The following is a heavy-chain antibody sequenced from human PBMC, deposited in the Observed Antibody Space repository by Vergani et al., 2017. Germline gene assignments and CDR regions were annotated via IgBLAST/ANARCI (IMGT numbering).Heavy chain of an antibody. V-gene: IGHV3-30*02. CDR3: AKFREVVGGAFDI. J-gene: IGHJ3*02. D-gene: IGHD3-10*01. Sequence: QVRLVESGGSVVQPGGSLRLSCAASGFTFRSHGMHWVRQAPGKGLEWVTYIRYDESRKYYGDSVKGRFTISRDNSANMLHLQANSLRAEDTAVYYCAKFREVVGGAFDIWGQGTMVTVSS. CDR1: GFTFRSHG. CDR2: IRYDESRK.